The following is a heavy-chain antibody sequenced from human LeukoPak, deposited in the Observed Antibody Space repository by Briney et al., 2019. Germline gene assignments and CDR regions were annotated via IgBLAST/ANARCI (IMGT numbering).Heavy chain of an antibody. V-gene: IGHV3-7*03. CDR1: GFTFSSYW. Sequence: GGSLRLSCAASGFTFSSYWMTWVRQAPGKGLEWVASIKQDGSEKYYVDSVKGRFTISRDNAENSLYLQMHGLRAEDTAVYYCARDGGYCSGGTCYSTHWGQGTLVIVSS. J-gene: IGHJ4*02. CDR2: IKQDGSEK. CDR3: ARDGGYCSGGTCYSTH. D-gene: IGHD2-15*01.